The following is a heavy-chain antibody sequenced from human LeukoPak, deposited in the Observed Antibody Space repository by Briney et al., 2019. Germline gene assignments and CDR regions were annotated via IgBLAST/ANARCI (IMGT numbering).Heavy chain of an antibody. Sequence: GGSLRLSCAASGFTFNDYDMHWVRQAPGKGLEWVSGISWNSGSIGYADSVTCRFTISRDNAKNSLYLQMNSLRAEDTALYYCAKDPFDYWGQGTLVTVSS. V-gene: IGHV3-9*01. CDR2: ISWNSGSI. CDR3: AKDPFDY. CDR1: GFTFNDYD. J-gene: IGHJ4*02.